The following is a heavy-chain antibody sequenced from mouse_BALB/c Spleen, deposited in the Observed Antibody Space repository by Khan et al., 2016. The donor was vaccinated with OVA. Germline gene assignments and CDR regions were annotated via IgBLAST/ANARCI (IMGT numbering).Heavy chain of an antibody. CDR3: ARGRTY. CDR1: GYSITSDYA. V-gene: IGHV3-2*02. J-gene: IGHJ4*01. CDR2: ISYSGSS. Sequence: EVQLVESGPGLVKPSQSLSLTCTVTGYSITSDYAWNWIRQFPGNKLEWMGYISYSGSSSYHPSLKSRISITRDTSKNQFFLQLNSVTTEATATYYCARGRTYWGQGTSVTVSS.